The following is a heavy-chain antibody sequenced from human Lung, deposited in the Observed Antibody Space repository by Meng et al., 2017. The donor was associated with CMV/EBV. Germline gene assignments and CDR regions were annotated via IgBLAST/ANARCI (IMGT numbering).Heavy chain of an antibody. CDR1: GGSFSTYY. Sequence: SXTXSLXCTVSGGSFSTYYWSWIRQPPGKGLEWIGYIYCSGSTSYNPSLKSRVTISVDTSKNQFSLKLTSVTAAATAVYYCARAMIRGSYYGFHFWGQGSMVTVSS. D-gene: IGHD3-10*01. V-gene: IGHV4-59*01. J-gene: IGHJ3*01. CDR2: IYCSGST. CDR3: ARAMIRGSYYGFHF.